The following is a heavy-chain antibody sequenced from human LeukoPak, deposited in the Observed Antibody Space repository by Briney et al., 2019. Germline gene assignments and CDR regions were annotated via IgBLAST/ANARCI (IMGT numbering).Heavy chain of an antibody. Sequence: GGSLKIYCQGSGYLFNSYWIAWVRQMPGKGVGWVGVIYPGDSDTTYSPSFQGQVTISANKSISTAYLQWSSLRAADTAMYYCARPWGRGSGSYLGYWGQGTLVTVSS. J-gene: IGHJ4*02. D-gene: IGHD3-10*01. CDR2: IYPGDSDT. V-gene: IGHV5-51*01. CDR1: GYLFNSYW. CDR3: ARPWGRGSGSYLGY.